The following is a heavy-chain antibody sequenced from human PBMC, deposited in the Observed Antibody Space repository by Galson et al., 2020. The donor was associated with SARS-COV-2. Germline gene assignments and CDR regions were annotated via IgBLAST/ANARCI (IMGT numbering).Heavy chain of an antibody. CDR2: ISASGVTI. J-gene: IGHJ4*02. CDR1: GFDFRSYA. V-gene: IGHV3-23*01. Sequence: GGSLRLSCVASGFDFRSYAMSWIRQAPGKRLEWVSRISASGVTINYADSVKGRFTISRDNSKNTVHLHLGSLRAEDTAVYYCAKEEHSDGYYYMFDYWGQGTLVTVSS. CDR3: AKEEHSDGYYYMFDY. D-gene: IGHD3-22*01.